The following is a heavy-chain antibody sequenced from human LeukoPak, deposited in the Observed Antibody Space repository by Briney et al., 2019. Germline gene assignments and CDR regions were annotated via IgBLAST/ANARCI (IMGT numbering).Heavy chain of an antibody. CDR3: AKFTYGDYPDY. CDR1: GFTVSSSY. J-gene: IGHJ4*02. D-gene: IGHD4-17*01. V-gene: IGHV3-23*01. CDR2: IGGSGGST. Sequence: GGSLRLSCAASGFTVSSSYMSWVRQAPGRGLEWVSAIGGSGGSTFYADSVKGRFTIFRDNSKNTLYLQMNSLRAEDTAVYYCAKFTYGDYPDYWGQGTLVTVSS.